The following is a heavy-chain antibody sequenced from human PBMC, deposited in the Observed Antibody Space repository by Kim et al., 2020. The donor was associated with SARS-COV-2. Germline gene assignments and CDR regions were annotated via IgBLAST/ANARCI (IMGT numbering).Heavy chain of an antibody. V-gene: IGHV4-39*01. Sequence: LKGRVTISVDTSKNQFSLKLSSVTAADTDVYYCARQVRGGMVVAAPHYFDYWGQGTLVTVSS. D-gene: IGHD2-15*01. J-gene: IGHJ4*02. CDR3: ARQVRGGMVVAAPHYFDY.